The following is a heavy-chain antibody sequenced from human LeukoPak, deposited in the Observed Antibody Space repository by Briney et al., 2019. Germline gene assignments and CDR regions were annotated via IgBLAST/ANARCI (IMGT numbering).Heavy chain of an antibody. CDR2: ISGSGGST. J-gene: IGHJ4*02. Sequence: GGSLRLSCAVSGFTFSGFWMSWSRQALGKGLEWVSAISGSGGSTYYADSVKGRFTISRDNSKNTLYLQMNSLRAEDTAVYYCAKLPLGASIWYFDSWGQGTLVTVSS. V-gene: IGHV3-23*01. D-gene: IGHD1-26*01. CDR3: AKLPLGASIWYFDS. CDR1: GFTFSGFW.